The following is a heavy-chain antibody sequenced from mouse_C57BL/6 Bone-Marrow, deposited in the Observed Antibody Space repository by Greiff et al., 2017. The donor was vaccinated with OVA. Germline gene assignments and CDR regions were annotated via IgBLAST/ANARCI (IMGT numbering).Heavy chain of an antibody. CDR1: GYTFTSYW. D-gene: IGHD1-1*01. Sequence: QVQLQQPGAELVKPGASVKLSCKASGYTFTSYWMHWVKQRPGQGLEWIGMIHPNSGSTNYNEKFKSKATLTVDKSSSTAYMQLSSLTSEDSAVYYCAIYGRPYYYAMDYWGQGTSVTVSS. CDR2: IHPNSGST. CDR3: AIYGRPYYYAMDY. V-gene: IGHV1-64*01. J-gene: IGHJ4*01.